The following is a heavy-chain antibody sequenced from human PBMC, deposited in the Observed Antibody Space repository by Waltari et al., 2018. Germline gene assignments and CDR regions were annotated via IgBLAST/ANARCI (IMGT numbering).Heavy chain of an antibody. D-gene: IGHD2-2*01. CDR3: ARGLIVVVPAAYIDY. CDR1: GGSISSGGYY. J-gene: IGHJ4*02. V-gene: IGHV4-31*03. CDR2: IYYSGRT. Sequence: QVQLQESGPGLVKPSQTLSLTCTVSGGSISSGGYYWSWIRQHPGKGLEWIGYIYYSGRTYYNPSLKGRVTISVDTSKNQFSLKLSSVTAADTAVYYCARGLIVVVPAAYIDYWGQGTLVTVSS.